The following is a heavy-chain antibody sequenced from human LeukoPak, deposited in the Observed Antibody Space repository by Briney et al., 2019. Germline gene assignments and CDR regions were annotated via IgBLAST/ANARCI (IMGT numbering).Heavy chain of an antibody. D-gene: IGHD1-26*01. Sequence: SVKVSCKASGGTFSSYAIGWVRQAPGQELEWMGGIIPIFGTANYAQKFQGRVTITADESTSTAYMELSSLRSEDTAVYYCARGGIVGANGAFDIWGQGTMVTVSS. CDR2: IIPIFGTA. CDR1: GGTFSSYA. J-gene: IGHJ3*02. CDR3: ARGGIVGANGAFDI. V-gene: IGHV1-69*13.